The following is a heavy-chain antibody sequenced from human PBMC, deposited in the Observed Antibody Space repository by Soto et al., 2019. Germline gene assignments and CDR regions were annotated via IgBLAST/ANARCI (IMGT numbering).Heavy chain of an antibody. J-gene: IGHJ4*02. CDR1: ESTVSRDW. D-gene: IGHD1-26*01. CDR3: SGGVGDAF. CDR2: INQDGSEK. V-gene: IGHV3-7*04. Sequence: EVPLVESGGGLVQTGGSLRLSCAIFESTVSRDWMNWVRQAPGKGLEWVAHINQDGSEKYYVDSVKGRFTISRDNAKKSLYLQMKSLSPADTAMYYCSGGVGDAFWGQGTLVTVSS.